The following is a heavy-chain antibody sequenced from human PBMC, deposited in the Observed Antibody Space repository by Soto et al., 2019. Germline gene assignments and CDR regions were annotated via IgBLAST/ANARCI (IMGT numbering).Heavy chain of an antibody. CDR2: IKVDGSDK. D-gene: IGHD3-10*01. J-gene: IGHJ4*02. CDR1: GFTFSNYW. Sequence: EVQLVESGGGLVQPGKSLRLSCVVSGFTFSNYWMSWVRQAPGKGLEWVARIKVDGSDKQYVDSAKGGFIISRDNADNSQYMQMHSLIGEDTALYDFARDSRYRSGNSVNHYFDYWDQGTLVTVSS. V-gene: IGHV3-7*01. CDR3: ARDSRYRSGNSVNHYFDY.